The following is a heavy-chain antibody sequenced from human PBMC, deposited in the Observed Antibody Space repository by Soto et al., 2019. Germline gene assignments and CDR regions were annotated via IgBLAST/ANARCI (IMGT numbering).Heavy chain of an antibody. D-gene: IGHD3-10*01. J-gene: IGHJ6*02. V-gene: IGHV1-69*02. CDR3: PSLMSSGYYYGMDV. CDR1: GGTFSSYT. Sequence: QVQLVQSGAEVKKPGSSVKVSCKASGGTFSSYTISWVRQAPGQGLEWMGRIIPILGIANYAQKFQGRVTITADKSSSTAYMELSRLRSADTAVYYCPSLMSSGYYYGMDVWGQGTTVTVSS. CDR2: IIPILGIA.